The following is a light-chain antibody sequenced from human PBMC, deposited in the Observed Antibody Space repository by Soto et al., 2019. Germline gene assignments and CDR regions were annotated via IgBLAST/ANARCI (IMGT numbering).Light chain of an antibody. V-gene: IGKV1-5*01. CDR2: AAS. CDR1: QTISSW. J-gene: IGKJ4*01. Sequence: DIQMTQSPSTLSGSVGDRVTITCRASQTISSWLAWYQQKPGKAPNLLIYAASTLQSGVPSRFSGSGSGTDFSLTISSLEPEDFAVYYCQQRSSWPLTFGGGTKVDIK. CDR3: QQRSSWPLT.